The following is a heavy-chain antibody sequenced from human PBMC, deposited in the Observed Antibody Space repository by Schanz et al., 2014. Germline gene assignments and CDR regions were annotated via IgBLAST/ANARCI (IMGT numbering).Heavy chain of an antibody. CDR2: ISSTSSYI. CDR3: VPMSIAAH. CDR1: GITFSGYS. Sequence: EVQLVESGGGLVKPGGSLRLSCAASGITFSGYSMNWVRQAPGKGLEWVSSISSTSSYIFYADSVKGRFTISRDNAKNSLYLQMNSLRAEDTAVYYCVPMSIAAHWGQGTLVTVSS. D-gene: IGHD6-6*01. J-gene: IGHJ4*02. V-gene: IGHV3-21*01.